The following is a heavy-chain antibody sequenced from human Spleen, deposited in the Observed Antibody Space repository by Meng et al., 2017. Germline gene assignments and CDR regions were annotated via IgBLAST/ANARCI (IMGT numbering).Heavy chain of an antibody. J-gene: IGHJ4*02. Sequence: GQVLPSGAEVKKPGASVKVSGKPSGYKFPDYWLHWVRRAPGQGLEWMGRIDPKSGDTHYAQRFQGRVTMTGDTSISTAYMELSGLRSDDTAMYYCARDEDISAAGKLFGDYWGQGTLVTVSS. D-gene: IGHD6-13*01. CDR1: GYKFPDYW. CDR2: IDPKSGDT. V-gene: IGHV1-2*06. CDR3: ARDEDISAAGKLFGDY.